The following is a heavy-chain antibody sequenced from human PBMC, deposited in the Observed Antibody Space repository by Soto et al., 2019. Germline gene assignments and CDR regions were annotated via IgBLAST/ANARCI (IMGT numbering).Heavy chain of an antibody. CDR2: VWYDGSKK. D-gene: IGHD4-17*01. V-gene: IGHV3-33*01. J-gene: IGHJ4*02. CDR1: GFSFGSYG. Sequence: SLRLSCDASGFSFGSYGMHWVRQAPGKGLEWVAIVWYDGSKKYYPDSVKGRFTVSRDNSRNTVSLQMNNLRVVDTALYYCARDPGDYYFDYWGQGALVTVSS. CDR3: ARDPGDYYFDY.